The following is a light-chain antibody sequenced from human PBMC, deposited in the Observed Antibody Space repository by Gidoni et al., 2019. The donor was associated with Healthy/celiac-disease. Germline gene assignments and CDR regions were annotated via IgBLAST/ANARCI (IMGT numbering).Light chain of an antibody. CDR2: AAS. CDR1: QSISNY. CDR3: QQSYSTPPLT. J-gene: IGKJ3*01. Sequence: DIQMTQSTSSLSASVGDRVTITCRASQSISNYFNWYQQKPGKAPQFLIYAASSLQSGVPSRFSGSGSGTDFTLTISSLQPEDFATYFCQQSYSTPPLTFGPGTKVDIK. V-gene: IGKV1-39*01.